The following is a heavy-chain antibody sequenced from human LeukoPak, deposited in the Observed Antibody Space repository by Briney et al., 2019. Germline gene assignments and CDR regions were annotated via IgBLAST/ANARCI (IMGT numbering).Heavy chain of an antibody. J-gene: IGHJ4*02. CDR2: ISGSGGST. V-gene: IGHV3-23*01. CDR1: RFAFGNYG. D-gene: IGHD3-22*01. CDR3: AKSSYYDTSGSYREYYLDY. Sequence: TGGSLRLSCAVSRFAFGNYGMSWVRQAPGKGLEWVSAISGSGGSTYYADSVKGRFTISRDNSKNTLHLQMNSLRAEDTALYYCAKSSYYDTSGSYREYYLDYWGQGALVTVSS.